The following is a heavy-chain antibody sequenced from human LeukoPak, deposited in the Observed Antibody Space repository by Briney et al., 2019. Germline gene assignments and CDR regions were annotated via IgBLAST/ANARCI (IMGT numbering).Heavy chain of an antibody. D-gene: IGHD3-10*01. CDR1: GFTFDDYA. CDR2: ISWNSGSI. J-gene: IGHJ4*02. CDR3: ASPTGGSGSAFLY. V-gene: IGHV3-9*01. Sequence: GRSLRLSCAASGFTFDDYAMHWVRQAPGKGLEWVSGISWNSGSIGYADSVKGRFTIFRDNAKNSLYLQMNSLRAEDTALYYCASPTGGSGSAFLYWGQGTLVTVSS.